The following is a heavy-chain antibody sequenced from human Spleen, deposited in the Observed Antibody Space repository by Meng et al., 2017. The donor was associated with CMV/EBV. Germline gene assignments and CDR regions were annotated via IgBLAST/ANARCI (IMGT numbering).Heavy chain of an antibody. V-gene: IGHV1-69*06. CDR1: GETFSRYS. D-gene: IGHD2-21*01. Sequence: GKASGETFSRYSITWVRQAPGQGLEWMGGIIPIVATATYAQKFQGRVTISADKTTRTVYMELSSLTSEDTAVYYCAREGQLLNWFDPWGQGTLVTVSS. CDR2: IIPIVATA. J-gene: IGHJ5*02. CDR3: AREGQLLNWFDP.